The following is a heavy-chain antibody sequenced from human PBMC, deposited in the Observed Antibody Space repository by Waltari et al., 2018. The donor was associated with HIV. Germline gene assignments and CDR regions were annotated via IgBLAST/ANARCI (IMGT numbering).Heavy chain of an antibody. CDR2: IYPGDSDT. Sequence: EVQLVQSGAEVKKPGESLKISCKGSGYSFTSYWIGWVRQMPGKGLEWMGIIYPGDSDTRYSPSFQGDVTISADKSISTAYLQWSSLKASDTAMYYCAREYRAMVRGVIKGLYYYGMDVWGQGTTVTVSS. D-gene: IGHD3-10*01. V-gene: IGHV5-51*03. CDR3: AREYRAMVRGVIKGLYYYGMDV. CDR1: GYSFTSYW. J-gene: IGHJ6*02.